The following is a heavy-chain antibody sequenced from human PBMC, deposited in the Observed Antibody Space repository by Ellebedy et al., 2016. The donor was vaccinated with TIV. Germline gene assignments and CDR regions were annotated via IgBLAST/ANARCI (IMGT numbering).Heavy chain of an antibody. V-gene: IGHV3-30-3*01. CDR3: AKDLEPAFDI. Sequence: GGSLRLXCAASGFTFSSYAMHWVRRAPGKGLEWVAVISYDGSNKYYADSVKGRFTISRDNSKNTLYLQMNSLRAEDTAVYYCAKDLEPAFDIWGQGTMVTVSS. D-gene: IGHD1-1*01. CDR2: ISYDGSNK. J-gene: IGHJ3*02. CDR1: GFTFSSYA.